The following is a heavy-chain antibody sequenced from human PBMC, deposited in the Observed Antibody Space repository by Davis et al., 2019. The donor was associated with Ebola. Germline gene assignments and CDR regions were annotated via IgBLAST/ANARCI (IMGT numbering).Heavy chain of an antibody. J-gene: IGHJ6*02. CDR2: MNPNSGNT. CDR3: ARGRGPAARSPGRYGMDV. Sequence: AASVKVSCKASGYTFTSYDINWVRQATGQGLEWMGWMNPNSGNTGYAQKFQGRVTMTRNTSISTAYMELSSLRPEDTAVYYCARGRGPAARSPGRYGMDVWGQGTTVTVSS. D-gene: IGHD6-6*01. CDR1: GYTFTSYD. V-gene: IGHV1-8*01.